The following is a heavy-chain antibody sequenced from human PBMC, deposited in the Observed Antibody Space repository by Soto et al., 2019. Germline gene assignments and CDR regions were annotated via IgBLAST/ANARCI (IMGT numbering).Heavy chain of an antibody. CDR3: ARDRCGSGSYYRGWFDP. D-gene: IGHD3-10*01. V-gene: IGHV1-2*04. Sequence: QVQLVQSGAEVKKPGASVKVSCKASGYTFTGYYMHWVRQAPGQGLEWMGWINPNSNGTNYAQKFQGWVTMTRDTSISTAYMELSRLRSDDTAVYYCARDRCGSGSYYRGWFDPWGQGTLGTVSS. CDR2: INPNSNGT. CDR1: GYTFTGYY. J-gene: IGHJ5*02.